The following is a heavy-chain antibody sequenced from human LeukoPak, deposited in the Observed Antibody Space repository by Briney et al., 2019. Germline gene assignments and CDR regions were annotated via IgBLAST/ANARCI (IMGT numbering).Heavy chain of an antibody. CDR2: ISGSGGST. CDR1: GFTFSSYA. Sequence: PGGSLRLSCAASGFTFSSYAMSWVRQAPGKGLERVSAISGSGGSTYYADSVKGRFTIPRDNSKNTLYLQMNSLRAEDTAVYYCAKGTIAAAGTTGYFDYWGQGTLVTVSS. J-gene: IGHJ4*02. CDR3: AKGTIAAAGTTGYFDY. D-gene: IGHD6-13*01. V-gene: IGHV3-23*01.